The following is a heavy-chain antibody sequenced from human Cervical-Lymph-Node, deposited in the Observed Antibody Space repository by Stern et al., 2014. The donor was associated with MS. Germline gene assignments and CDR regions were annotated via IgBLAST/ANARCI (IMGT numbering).Heavy chain of an antibody. CDR3: ARAGYDSNGNPVIGYYYGMNV. V-gene: IGHV3-74*01. CDR1: GFTFSNYW. J-gene: IGHJ6*02. Sequence: EVQLVESGGGLVQPGGSLRLPCGASGFTFSNYWMHWVRQAPGKGLEGVSRINSDGIDTIYADPVKGRFTISRDNAKNTLYLQMNGLRVEDTAVYYCARAGYDSNGNPVIGYYYGMNVWGHGTTVTVSS. D-gene: IGHD3-22*01. CDR2: INSDGIDT.